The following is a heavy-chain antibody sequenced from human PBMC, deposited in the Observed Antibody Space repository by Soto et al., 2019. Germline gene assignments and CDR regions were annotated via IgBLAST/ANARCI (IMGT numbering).Heavy chain of an antibody. CDR2: IKHDTSEA. J-gene: IGHJ4*02. D-gene: IGHD3-16*02. CDR1: GFKFRDYW. V-gene: IGHV3-7*03. CDR3: ARDGLLFSGPYRPSRFDY. Sequence: GGSLRLSCAASGFKFRDYWMSWVRQAPGKGLEWVGNIKHDTSEAHYADSVKGRFTITRDNIKNFVFLQMNGLRADDTASYYCARDGLLFSGPYRPSRFDYWGLGTQVTVSS.